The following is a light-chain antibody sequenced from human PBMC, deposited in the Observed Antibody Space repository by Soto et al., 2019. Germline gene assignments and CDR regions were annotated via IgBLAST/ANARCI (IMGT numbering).Light chain of an antibody. CDR3: SSFTSRFTFV. V-gene: IGLV2-14*01. J-gene: IGLJ1*01. CDR1: SSDIGHYDY. CDR2: EVT. Sequence: QSVLTQPASVSGSPGQSITISCTGTSSDIGHYDYVSWYQQHPGKAPKLIISEVTNRPSGVSDRFSGSKSGNTASLTISGLQAEDEADYYCSSFTSRFTFVFGTGTKVTVL.